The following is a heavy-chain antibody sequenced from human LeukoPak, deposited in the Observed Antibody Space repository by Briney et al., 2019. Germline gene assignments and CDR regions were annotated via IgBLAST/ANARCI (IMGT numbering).Heavy chain of an antibody. J-gene: IGHJ3*01. CDR2: ISSSSDYI. Sequence: PGGSLRLSCAASGFTFNNYAMNWVRQAPGKGLEWVSSISSSSDYIYYADSVKGRLTTSRDNAKNSLYLQMNSLRAEDTAVYYCARGHSGSYQRTDAFDLWGQGTMVTVSS. D-gene: IGHD1-26*01. CDR1: GFTFNNYA. V-gene: IGHV3-21*01. CDR3: ARGHSGSYQRTDAFDL.